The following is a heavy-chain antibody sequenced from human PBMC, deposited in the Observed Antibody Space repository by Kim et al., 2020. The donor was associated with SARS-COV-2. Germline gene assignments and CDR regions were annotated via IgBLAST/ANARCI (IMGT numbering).Heavy chain of an antibody. D-gene: IGHD3-22*01. Sequence: SETLSLTCTVSGGSISSGDYYWSWIRQPPGKGLEWIGYIYYSGSTYYNPSLKSRVTISVDTSKNQFSLKLSSVTAADTAVYYCARSITMIDDGFDYWGQGTLVTVSS. V-gene: IGHV4-30-4*01. J-gene: IGHJ4*02. CDR3: ARSITMIDDGFDY. CDR1: GGSISSGDYY. CDR2: IYYSGST.